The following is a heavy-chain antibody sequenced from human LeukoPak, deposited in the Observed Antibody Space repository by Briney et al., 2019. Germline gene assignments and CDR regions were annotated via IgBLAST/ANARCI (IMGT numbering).Heavy chain of an antibody. CDR1: GGSISSSSYY. CDR3: ARDGAAGGLYFQH. Sequence: PSETLSLTCTVSGGSISSSSYYWGWIRQPPGKGLEWIGTIYYSGTTYYNPSLKSRVTISVDTSKNQFSLKLSSVTAADTAVYYCARDGAAGGLYFQHWGQGTLVTVSS. D-gene: IGHD3-16*01. J-gene: IGHJ1*01. V-gene: IGHV4-39*07. CDR2: IYYSGTT.